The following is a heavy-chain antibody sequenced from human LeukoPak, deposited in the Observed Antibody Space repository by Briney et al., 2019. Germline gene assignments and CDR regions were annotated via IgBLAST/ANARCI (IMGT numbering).Heavy chain of an antibody. D-gene: IGHD2-2*02. CDR1: GSTFSSYA. Sequence: GGSLRLSCAASGSTFSSYAMHWVRQAPGKGLEWAAVISYDGSNKYYADSVKGRFTISRDNSKNTLYLQMNSLRAEDTAVYYCARDRAYCSSTSCYSPGDNWFDPWGQGTLVTVSS. V-gene: IGHV3-30-3*01. CDR2: ISYDGSNK. J-gene: IGHJ5*02. CDR3: ARDRAYCSSTSCYSPGDNWFDP.